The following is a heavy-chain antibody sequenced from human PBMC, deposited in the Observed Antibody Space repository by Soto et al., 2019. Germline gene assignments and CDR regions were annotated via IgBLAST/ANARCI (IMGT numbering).Heavy chain of an antibody. CDR3: ARVHPRRLYDFWSGYFFDY. CDR2: ISYDGSNK. J-gene: IGHJ4*02. Sequence: QVQLVESGGGVVQPGRSLRLSCAASGFTFSSYAMHWVRQAPGKGLEWVAVISYDGSNKYYADSVKGRFTISRDNSKNTLYLQMNSLRAEDTAVYYCARVHPRRLYDFWSGYFFDYWGQGTLVTVSS. V-gene: IGHV3-30-3*01. CDR1: GFTFSSYA. D-gene: IGHD3-3*01.